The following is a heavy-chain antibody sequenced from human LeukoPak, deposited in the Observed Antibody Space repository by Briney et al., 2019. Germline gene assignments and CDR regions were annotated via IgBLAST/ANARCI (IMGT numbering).Heavy chain of an antibody. V-gene: IGHV3-7*03. D-gene: IGHD6-19*01. CDR1: GFTFSTYA. J-gene: IGHJ4*02. CDR3: VRNLAVAGTCFDS. Sequence: GGSLRLSCVASGFTFSTYAMNWVRQAPGTGLEWVANIKQDGSDRNYVTSVRGRFTISRDNAESSLYLQMNSLRVEDTAVYYCVRNLAVAGTCFDSWGQGTLVTVSS. CDR2: IKQDGSDR.